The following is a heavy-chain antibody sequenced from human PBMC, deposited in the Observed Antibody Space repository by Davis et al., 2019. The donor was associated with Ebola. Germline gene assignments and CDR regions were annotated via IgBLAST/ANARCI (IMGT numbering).Heavy chain of an antibody. Sequence: PGGSLRLSCVASGFTFSSYAMHWVRQAPGKGLEWVAVISYDGSNKYYADSVKGRFTISRDNSKNTLYLQMNSLRAADTAVYYCARGMTSMYYYYYGMDVWGQGTTVAVSS. J-gene: IGHJ6*02. CDR2: ISYDGSNK. CDR3: ARGMTSMYYYYYGMDV. CDR1: GFTFSSYA. V-gene: IGHV3-30-3*01.